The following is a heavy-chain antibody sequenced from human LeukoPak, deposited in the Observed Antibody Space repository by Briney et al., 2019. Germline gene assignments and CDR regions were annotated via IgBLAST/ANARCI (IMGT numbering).Heavy chain of an antibody. D-gene: IGHD3-22*01. CDR2: IYYSGST. CDR3: ARGPLVVISTDAFDI. V-gene: IGHV4-31*03. CDR1: GGSISSGGYY. J-gene: IGHJ3*02. Sequence: PSETLSLTCTVSGGSISSGGYYWSWIRQPPGKGLEWNGYIYYSGSTYYNPSLKSRVTISVDTSKNQFSLKLSSVTAADTAVYYCARGPLVVISTDAFDIWGQGTMVTVSS.